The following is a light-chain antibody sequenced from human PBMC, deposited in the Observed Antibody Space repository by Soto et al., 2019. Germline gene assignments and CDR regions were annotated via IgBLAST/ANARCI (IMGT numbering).Light chain of an antibody. Sequence: MLMTQSPSTVSLSPGERVTLACRTSHSVNSHVARYQQKPGQAPRPLLYGASTRATGIPVRFSGSGFGTEFTLTISSLQSEDFAVYYCQQYKNWPLFGQGTKVDIK. CDR3: QQYKNWPL. V-gene: IGKV3-15*01. CDR2: GAS. CDR1: HSVNSH. J-gene: IGKJ1*01.